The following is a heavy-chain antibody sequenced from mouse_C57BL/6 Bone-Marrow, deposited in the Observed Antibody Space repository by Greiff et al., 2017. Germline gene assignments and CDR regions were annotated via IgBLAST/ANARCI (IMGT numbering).Heavy chain of an antibody. J-gene: IGHJ2*02. CDR2: IDPSDSET. Sequence: QVQLKQPGAELVRPGSSVKLSCKASGYTFTSYWMHWVKQRPIQGLEWIGNIDPSDSETNYNQKFKDKATLTVDKSSSTAYMQLSSLTSEDSAVYYCAKENCGTSYDFDYWGQGTSLTVSS. V-gene: IGHV1-52*01. CDR1: GYTFTSYW. D-gene: IGHD4-1*01. CDR3: AKENCGTSYDFDY.